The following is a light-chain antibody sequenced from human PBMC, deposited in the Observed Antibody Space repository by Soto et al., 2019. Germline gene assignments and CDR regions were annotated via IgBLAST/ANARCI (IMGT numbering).Light chain of an antibody. V-gene: IGKV3-11*01. Sequence: EIMLTQSPATLSLSPGERATISCRASQSVSSYLAWYQQKPGQAPRLLIYDASNRATGIPARFSGSGSGTDFTLTFSSLEPEDFAVYYCQQRSNWPLFTFGPGTKVDI. CDR2: DAS. CDR3: QQRSNWPLFT. J-gene: IGKJ3*01. CDR1: QSVSSY.